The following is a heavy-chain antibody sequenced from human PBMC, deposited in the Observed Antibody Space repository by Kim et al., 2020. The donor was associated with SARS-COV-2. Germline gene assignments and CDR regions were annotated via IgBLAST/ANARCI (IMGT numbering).Heavy chain of an antibody. CDR1: GFIFSPYS. V-gene: IGHV3-21*01. J-gene: IGHJ4*02. CDR3: ARDVWFRFYC. CDR2: IRSSGSDM. Sequence: GGSLRLSCAASGFIFSPYSMNWVRQAPGKGLEWVAHIRSSGSDMYYADSVKGRFTISRDNAENSLYLQMNNLRDEDTAVYYCARDVWFRFYCWGQGTLVT. D-gene: IGHD3-10*01.